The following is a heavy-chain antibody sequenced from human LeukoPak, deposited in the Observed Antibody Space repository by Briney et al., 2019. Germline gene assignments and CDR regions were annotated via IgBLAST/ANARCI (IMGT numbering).Heavy chain of an antibody. V-gene: IGHV1-69*13. CDR2: IIPIFGTA. Sequence: SVKVSCRASGGTFSSYAISWVRQAPGQGLEWMGGIIPIFGTANYAQKFQGRVTITADESTSTAYMELSSLRSEDTAVYYCARTDKGYDFWSGYYDYWGQGTLVTVSS. CDR3: ARTDKGYDFWSGYYDY. J-gene: IGHJ4*02. D-gene: IGHD3-3*01. CDR1: GGTFSSYA.